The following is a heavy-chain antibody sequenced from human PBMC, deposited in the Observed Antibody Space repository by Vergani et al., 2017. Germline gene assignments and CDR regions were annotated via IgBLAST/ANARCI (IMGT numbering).Heavy chain of an antibody. CDR2: IWYDGSNK. Sequence: QVQLVESGGGVVQPGRSLRLSCAASGFTFSSYGMHWVRQAPGKGLEWVAVIWYDGSNKYYADSVKGRFTISRDNSKNTLYLQMNSLRAEDTAVYYCARCPSGTAMAADSYYMYVWVKGTTVTVSS. D-gene: IGHD5-18*01. CDR3: ARCPSGTAMAADSYYMYV. CDR1: GFTFSSYG. J-gene: IGHJ6*03. V-gene: IGHV3-33*01.